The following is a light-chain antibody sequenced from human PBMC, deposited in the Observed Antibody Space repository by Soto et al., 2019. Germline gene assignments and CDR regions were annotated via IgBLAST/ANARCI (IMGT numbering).Light chain of an antibody. V-gene: IGKV3-20*01. CDR3: THYTTSLRT. CDR2: GVS. CDR1: QRFSGTS. Sequence: EIVLTQSPGTLSLSPGERATLPCRASQRFSGTSLAWYQQKPGQAPRLLIYGVSNRATGIPDRFSGSGSGTDFTLTISRLEPEDFAVYYCTHYTTSLRTFGQGTKVELK. J-gene: IGKJ1*01.